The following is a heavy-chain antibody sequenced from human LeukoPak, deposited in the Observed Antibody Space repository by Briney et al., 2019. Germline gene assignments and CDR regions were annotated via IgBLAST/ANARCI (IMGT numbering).Heavy chain of an antibody. J-gene: IGHJ5*02. D-gene: IGHD2-8*01. V-gene: IGHV7-4-1*02. Sequence: EASVKVSCKASGYTFTSYAMNWVRQAPGQGLEWMGWINTNTGNPTYAQGFTGRFVFSLDTSVSTAYLQISSLKAEDTAVYYCARDLGLYYHRAGFDPWGQGTLVTVSS. CDR3: ARDLGLYYHRAGFDP. CDR1: GYTFTSYA. CDR2: INTNTGNP.